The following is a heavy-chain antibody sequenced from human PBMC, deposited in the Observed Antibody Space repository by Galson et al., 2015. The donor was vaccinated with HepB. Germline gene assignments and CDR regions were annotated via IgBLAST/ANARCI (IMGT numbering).Heavy chain of an antibody. CDR2: ISSSSSYI. D-gene: IGHD6-6*01. Sequence: SLRLSCAASGFTFSSYSMNWVRQAPGKGLEWVSSISSSSSYIYYADSVKDRFTISRDNAKNSLYLQMNSLRAEDTAVYYCARDPARLRYYGMDVWGQGTTVTVSS. CDR3: ARDPARLRYYGMDV. V-gene: IGHV3-21*01. J-gene: IGHJ6*02. CDR1: GFTFSSYS.